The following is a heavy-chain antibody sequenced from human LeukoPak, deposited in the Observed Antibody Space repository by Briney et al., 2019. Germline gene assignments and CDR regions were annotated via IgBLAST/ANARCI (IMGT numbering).Heavy chain of an antibody. D-gene: IGHD3-10*01. V-gene: IGHV4-59*01. J-gene: IGHJ4*02. CDR2: IYYSGIT. CDR1: GGSISTYY. Sequence: SETLSLTCTVSGGSISTYYWSLIRQPPGKGLEWIGYIYYSGITNYNPSLKSRVTISVDTSKNQFSLKLSSVTAADTAVYYCARGARSSDYWGQGTLVTVSS. CDR3: ARGARSSDY.